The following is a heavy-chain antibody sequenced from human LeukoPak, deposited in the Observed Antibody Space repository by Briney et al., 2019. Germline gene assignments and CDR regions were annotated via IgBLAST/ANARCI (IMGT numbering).Heavy chain of an antibody. D-gene: IGHD5-18*01. V-gene: IGHV3-30-3*01. CDR3: AVTVDTAMAWYFDY. CDR2: ISYDGSNK. CDR1: GFTFSSYA. J-gene: IGHJ4*02. Sequence: HPGGSLRLSCAASGFTFSSYAMHWVRQAPGKGLEWVAVISYDGSNKYYADSVKGRFSISRDNSKNTLYLQMNSLRAEDTAVYYCAVTVDTAMAWYFDYWGQGTLVTVSS.